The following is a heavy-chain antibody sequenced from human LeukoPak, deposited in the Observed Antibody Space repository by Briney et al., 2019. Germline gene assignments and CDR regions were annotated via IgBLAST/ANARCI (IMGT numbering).Heavy chain of an antibody. CDR1: GGSISSDY. V-gene: IGHV4-59*01. CDR2: IYYSGST. D-gene: IGHD6-6*01. J-gene: IGHJ5*02. CDR3: ADSSGSNWFDP. Sequence: PSETLSLTCTVSGGSISSDYWSWIRQPPGKGLGWIGYIYYSGSTNFNPSLKSRVTIPLNQSKNQFSLSLGSLPPAATAVYYFADSSGSNWFDPWGQGTLVTVSS.